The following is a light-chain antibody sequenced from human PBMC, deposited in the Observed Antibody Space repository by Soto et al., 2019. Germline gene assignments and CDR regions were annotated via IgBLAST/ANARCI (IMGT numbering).Light chain of an antibody. Sequence: DIQMTQSPSTLSASVGDRVTVTCRASQSISSWLAWYQQKPGKAPKLLIYDASSLESGVPSRFSGSGSGTEFTLTISSLQPDDFATYYCQQYSSYWLTFGGGTTVDIK. CDR2: DAS. CDR1: QSISSW. V-gene: IGKV1-5*01. CDR3: QQYSSYWLT. J-gene: IGKJ4*01.